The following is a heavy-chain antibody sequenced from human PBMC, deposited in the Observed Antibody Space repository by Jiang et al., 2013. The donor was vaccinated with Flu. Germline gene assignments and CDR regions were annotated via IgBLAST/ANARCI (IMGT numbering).Heavy chain of an antibody. CDR1: GYTFTNFG. CDR2: VTSFHDDT. CDR3: ARKGDSTVGAFVRGYFDY. J-gene: IGHJ4*02. Sequence: GAEVKKPGASVRVSCKTSGYTFTNFGLSWVRQAPGQGLEWVGRVTSFHDDTNYAQKFQGRVTLTTDTSTSTAYMELRSLRSDDTAVYYCARKGDSTVGAFVRGYFDYWGQGT. D-gene: IGHD1-1*01. V-gene: IGHV1-18*01.